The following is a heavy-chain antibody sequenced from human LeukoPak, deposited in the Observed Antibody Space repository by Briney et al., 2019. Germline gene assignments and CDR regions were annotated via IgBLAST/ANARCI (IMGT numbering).Heavy chain of an antibody. CDR3: ARDAIYSEGATYYDRLDY. V-gene: IGHV3-7*04. D-gene: IGHD3-22*01. Sequence: GGSLRLSCAASGFTFSSYWMTWVRQAPGKGLEWVANINRDGTTKNYVDSVQGRFTISRDNAQSSLYLQMSSLRAEDTAVYFCARDAIYSEGATYYDRLDYWGQGAQVTVSS. J-gene: IGHJ4*02. CDR2: INRDGTTK. CDR1: GFTFSSYW.